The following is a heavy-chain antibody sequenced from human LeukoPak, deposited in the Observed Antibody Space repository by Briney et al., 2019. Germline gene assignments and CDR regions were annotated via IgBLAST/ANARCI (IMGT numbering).Heavy chain of an antibody. CDR3: AKDLGSVTTSLV. Sequence: PGGSLRLSGAASGFTFSSYAMSWVRQAPGKGLEWVSAISGSGGSTYYADSVKGRFTISRDNSKNTLYLQMNSLRAEDTAVYYCAKDLGSVTTSLVWDQGTLVTVSS. CDR1: GFTFSSYA. V-gene: IGHV3-23*01. D-gene: IGHD4-17*01. CDR2: ISGSGGST. J-gene: IGHJ4*02.